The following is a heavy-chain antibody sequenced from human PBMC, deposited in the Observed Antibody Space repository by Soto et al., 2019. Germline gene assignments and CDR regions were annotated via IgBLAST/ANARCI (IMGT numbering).Heavy chain of an antibody. J-gene: IGHJ4*02. D-gene: IGHD3-3*01. Sequence: QVQLQESGPGLVKPSETLSLTCTVSGGSISSYYWSWIRQPPGKGLEWIGYIYYSGSTNYNPSLKILVSLSVDTSKHQFSLRLSSLTAADTAVYYCARGRPDLITIFGVVIIWPFYYWGQGTLVTFSS. V-gene: IGHV4-59*01. CDR3: ARGRPDLITIFGVVIIWPFYY. CDR1: GGSISSYY. CDR2: IYYSGST.